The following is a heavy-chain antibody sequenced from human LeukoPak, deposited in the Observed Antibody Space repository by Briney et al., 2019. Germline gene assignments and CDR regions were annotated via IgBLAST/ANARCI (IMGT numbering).Heavy chain of an antibody. V-gene: IGHV3-48*03. CDR2: ISSSAGTM. Sequence: GGSLRLSCAASGFTFSSYAMSWVRQAPGKGLEWVSYISSSAGTMYYADSVKGRFTISRDNAKNSLYLQMNSLRAEDTAVYYCARDRSSGYSGSNDYWGQGTLLTVSS. D-gene: IGHD5-12*01. J-gene: IGHJ4*02. CDR1: GFTFSSYA. CDR3: ARDRSSGYSGSNDY.